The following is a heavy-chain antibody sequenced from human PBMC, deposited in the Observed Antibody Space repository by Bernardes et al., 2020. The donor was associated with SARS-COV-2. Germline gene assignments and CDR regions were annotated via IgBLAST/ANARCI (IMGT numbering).Heavy chain of an antibody. V-gene: IGHV3-21*01. CDR3: ASNPTGTTLYYYYGMDV. CDR1: GFTFSSYS. CDR2: ISSSSSYI. D-gene: IGHD1-1*01. Sequence: GGSLRLSCAASGFTFSSYSMNWVRQAPGKGLEWVSSISSSSSYIYYADSVKGRFTISRDNAKNSLYLQMNSLRAEDTAVYYCASNPTGTTLYYYYGMDVWGQGTTVNVYS. J-gene: IGHJ6*02.